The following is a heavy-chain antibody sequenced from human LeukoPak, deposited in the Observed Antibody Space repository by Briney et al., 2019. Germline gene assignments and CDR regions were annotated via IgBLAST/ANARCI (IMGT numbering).Heavy chain of an antibody. CDR3: ARSDQLGYFDY. J-gene: IGHJ4*02. CDR1: GYTFTSYY. CDR2: INPSGDST. V-gene: IGHV1-46*01. Sequence: ASVKVSCKASGYTFTSYYMHWVRQAPGQGLEWMGIINPSGDSTSYAQKFQGRVTMTRDTSTSTVYMELSSLGSEDTAVYYCARSDQLGYFDYWGQGTLVTVSS. D-gene: IGHD3-16*01.